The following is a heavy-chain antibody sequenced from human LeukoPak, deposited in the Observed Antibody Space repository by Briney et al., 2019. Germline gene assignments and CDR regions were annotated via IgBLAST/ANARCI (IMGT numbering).Heavy chain of an antibody. J-gene: IGHJ4*02. CDR1: GGSISSGGYY. D-gene: IGHD6-6*01. Sequence: SQTLSLTCTVSGGSISSGGYYWSWIRQHPGKGLKWIGHIYYSGTSFYNPSLTSRVTISVDTSKNQFSLKLTSVNDADTAVYYCARIERSSYSLGFDYWGQGTLVTVSS. V-gene: IGHV4-31*03. CDR2: IYYSGTS. CDR3: ARIERSSYSLGFDY.